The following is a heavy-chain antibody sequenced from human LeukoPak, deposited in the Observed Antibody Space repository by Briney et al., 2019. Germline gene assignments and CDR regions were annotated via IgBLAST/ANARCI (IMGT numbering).Heavy chain of an antibody. Sequence: PSETLSLTCAVYGGSFSGYYWSWIRQPPGKGLEWIGEINHSGSTNYNPSLKSRVTISVDTSKNQFSLKLSSVTATDTAVYYCARAPIVVVVAATQRDAFDIWDQGTMVTVSS. CDR3: ARAPIVVVVAATQRDAFDI. CDR2: INHSGST. CDR1: GGSFSGYY. D-gene: IGHD2-15*01. V-gene: IGHV4-34*01. J-gene: IGHJ3*02.